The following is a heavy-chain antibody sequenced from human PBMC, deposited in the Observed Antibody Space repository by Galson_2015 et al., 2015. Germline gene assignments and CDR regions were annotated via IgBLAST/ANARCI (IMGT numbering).Heavy chain of an antibody. J-gene: IGHJ4*02. Sequence: SLRLSCAASGFTFSKYWMSWVRQAPGKGLEWVASIKEDGSEKNYVDSVKGRFTISRDNAKNSLYLQMNSLRAEDTAIYYCATAVVASVWGRGTLVTVSS. CDR3: ATAVVASV. CDR1: GFTFSKYW. V-gene: IGHV3-7*01. D-gene: IGHD2-15*01. CDR2: IKEDGSEK.